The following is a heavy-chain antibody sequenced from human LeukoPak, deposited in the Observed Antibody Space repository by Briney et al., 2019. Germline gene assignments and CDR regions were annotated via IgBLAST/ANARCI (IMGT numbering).Heavy chain of an antibody. V-gene: IGHV1-2*02. CDR2: INPKRGAT. CDR1: GYTFTDYF. CDR3: ARELYPGYNYDDYFDF. Sequence: ASVKVSCKASGYTFTDYFMHWVRQAPGQGLEWMGWINPKRGATNCALKFQGRVIMTRDTSISTAFMELTRLTSDDTALYYCARELYPGYNYDDYFDFWGQGTLVTVSS. J-gene: IGHJ4*02. D-gene: IGHD3-16*02.